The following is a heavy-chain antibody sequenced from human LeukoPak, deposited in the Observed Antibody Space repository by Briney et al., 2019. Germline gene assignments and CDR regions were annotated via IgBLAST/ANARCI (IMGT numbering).Heavy chain of an antibody. CDR2: TKRDGSEK. J-gene: IGHJ4*02. CDR3: AREDCSSTSCYTRTSRFFDY. V-gene: IGHV3-7*01. CDR1: RFTFCRNW. D-gene: IGHD2-2*02. Sequence: GVNLRLSCAAYRFTFCRNWMIWLPHAPGKGWKCVANTKRDGSEKYYVDSVKGRFTISRDNAKNSLYLQMNSLRAEDTAVYYCAREDCSSTSCYTRTSRFFDYWGQGTLVTVSS.